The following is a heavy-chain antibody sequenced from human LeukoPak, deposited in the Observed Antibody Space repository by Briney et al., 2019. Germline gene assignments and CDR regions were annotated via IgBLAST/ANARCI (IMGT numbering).Heavy chain of an antibody. CDR1: GYTFINYA. J-gene: IGHJ4*02. CDR3: ARGPRAAADDY. Sequence: ASVKVSCKASGYTFINYAINWGRQAPGQRPEWIGWINAGNGNTKYSQKFQGRVIITRDTSASTAYMELSSLTSEDTGIYYCARGPRAAADDYWGQGTLDTVSS. V-gene: IGHV1-3*01. D-gene: IGHD6-13*01. CDR2: INAGNGNT.